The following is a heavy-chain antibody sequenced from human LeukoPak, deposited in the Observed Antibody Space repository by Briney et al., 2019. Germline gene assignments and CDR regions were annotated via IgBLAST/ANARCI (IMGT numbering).Heavy chain of an antibody. J-gene: IGHJ4*02. CDR3: ARVANRGGRGDSYYFDY. Sequence: SETLSLTCTVSGDSISSYYWSWIRQPPGKGLECLGDIYNSGSTNYNPSLKSRVTISVDTSKNQFSLKLSTVTAADTAVYYCARVANRGGRGDSYYFDYWGQGTLVTVSS. V-gene: IGHV4-59*01. D-gene: IGHD2-21*02. CDR1: GDSISSYY. CDR2: IYNSGST.